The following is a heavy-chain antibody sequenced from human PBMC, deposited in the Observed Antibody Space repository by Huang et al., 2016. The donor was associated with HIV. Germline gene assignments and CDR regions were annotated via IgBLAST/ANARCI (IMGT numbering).Heavy chain of an antibody. CDR2: IIPVFGTA. Sequence: HVHLVQSGAEVKKPGSSVKVSCKASGGTFSTDAITWLRQAPGQGLERMGGIIPVFGTANYAQKLQDRVTVTADEFSTTGYMELSDLKYEDTAIYFCARARRHSGNSGLIDLWGQGTLVTVSS. J-gene: IGHJ1*01. V-gene: IGHV1-69*13. D-gene: IGHD2-21*02. CDR3: ARARRHSGNSGLIDL. CDR1: GGTFSTDA.